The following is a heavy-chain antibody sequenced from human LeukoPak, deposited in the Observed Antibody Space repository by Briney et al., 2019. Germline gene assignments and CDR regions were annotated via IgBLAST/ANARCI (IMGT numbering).Heavy chain of an antibody. J-gene: IGHJ5*02. CDR1: GGSISSYY. D-gene: IGHD2-15*01. Sequence: SGTLCLTCTVSGGSISSYYWSWIRQPPGKGLEWIGYIYYSGSTNYNPSLKSRVNIPVDTSKNQSSLKLGSVTAADTAVYYCARALSGGPPLYNWFDPWGQRTLVTVSS. CDR2: IYYSGST. V-gene: IGHV4-59*01. CDR3: ARALSGGPPLYNWFDP.